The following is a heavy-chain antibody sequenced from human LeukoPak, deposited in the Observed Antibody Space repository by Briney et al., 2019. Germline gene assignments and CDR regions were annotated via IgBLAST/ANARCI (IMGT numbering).Heavy chain of an antibody. CDR3: AGGRGSSTRYLEYFDY. V-gene: IGHV4-39*01. CDR2: IYYSGST. J-gene: IGHJ4*02. D-gene: IGHD2-2*01. CDR1: GGSISSSSYY. Sequence: PSETLSLTCTVSGGSISSSSYYWGWIRQPPGKGLEWIGSIYYSGSTYYNPSLKSRVTISVDTSKNQFSLKLNSVTAADTAVYYCAGGRGSSTRYLEYFDYWGQGTLVTVSS.